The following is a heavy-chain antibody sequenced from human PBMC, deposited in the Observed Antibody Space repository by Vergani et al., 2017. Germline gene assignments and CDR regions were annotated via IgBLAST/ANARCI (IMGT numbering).Heavy chain of an antibody. CDR1: GFIFSDYV. V-gene: IGHV3-33*03. Sequence: QVQLVESGGGVVQPGKSLSLSCETSGFIFSDYVMHWVRQAPGKGLEWVAGIWNDGSNEKYVDSVQGRFTISRDNSKNTLYLEMNSLRAEDTAVYYCAKERDDSNYGFDYWGQGTLVTVSS. D-gene: IGHD4-11*01. CDR3: AKERDDSNYGFDY. CDR2: IWNDGSNE. J-gene: IGHJ4*02.